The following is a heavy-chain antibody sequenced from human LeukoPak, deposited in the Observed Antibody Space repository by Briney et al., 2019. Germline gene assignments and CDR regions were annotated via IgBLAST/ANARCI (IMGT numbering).Heavy chain of an antibody. D-gene: IGHD4-23*01. V-gene: IGHV3-53*01. CDR3: ARDSQIYYGGNPYYYYGMDV. CDR1: GLSVRGSY. J-gene: IGHJ6*02. Sequence: PGGSLRLSCVASGLSVRGSYMSWVRQAPGKGLEWVSVIYSGDRTYYADSVKGRFTISRDTSKNTLYLQMNSLRADDTAVYYCARDSQIYYGGNPYYYYGMDVWGQGTTVTVSS. CDR2: IYSGDRT.